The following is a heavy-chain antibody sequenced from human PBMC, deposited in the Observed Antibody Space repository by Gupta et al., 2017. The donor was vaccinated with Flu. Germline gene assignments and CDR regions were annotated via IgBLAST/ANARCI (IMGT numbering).Heavy chain of an antibody. Sequence: QAQLEESGGGLVQPGTSLRLSCVASGFSFRDYVMHWVRQTPGKGLEWVAATSYDGNNKYYADSVKGRFTISRDNSKNTLFLQMNSLREEDTAVFFCARTNFAKSSMQDGFDIWGQGTMVTVSS. J-gene: IGHJ3*02. CDR1: GFSFRDYV. D-gene: IGHD2-8*01. CDR2: TSYDGNNK. CDR3: ARTNFAKSSMQDGFDI. V-gene: IGHV3-30*03.